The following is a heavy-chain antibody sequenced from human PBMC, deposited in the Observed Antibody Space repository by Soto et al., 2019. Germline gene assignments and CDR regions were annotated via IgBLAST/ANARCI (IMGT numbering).Heavy chain of an antibody. CDR2: INHSGGT. V-gene: IGHV4-34*01. CDR3: ARGSMIFGVVALSNWFDP. Sequence: PSETLSLTCGVNGGSFSGFSWIWIRQPPGKGLEWIGEINHSGGTKYNPSLKSRVSIPVDSSKNQFSLRLTSVTSADTAVYYCARGSMIFGVVALSNWFDPWGQGSLVTVSS. D-gene: IGHD3-3*01. CDR1: GGSFSGFS. J-gene: IGHJ5*02.